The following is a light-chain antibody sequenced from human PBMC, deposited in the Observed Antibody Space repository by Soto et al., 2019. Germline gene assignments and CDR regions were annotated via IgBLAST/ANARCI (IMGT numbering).Light chain of an antibody. J-gene: IGKJ1*01. CDR1: ESVSANN. Sequence: EIVLTQSPGTLSLFPGEGAALSCRASESVSANNLAWYQHKPGQAPRLLIYGASSRATGIPDRFSGSGSGTDFTLIISRVEPVDFAVYYCQQYGRSVWTFGQGTKVEIK. CDR3: QQYGRSVWT. CDR2: GAS. V-gene: IGKV3-20*01.